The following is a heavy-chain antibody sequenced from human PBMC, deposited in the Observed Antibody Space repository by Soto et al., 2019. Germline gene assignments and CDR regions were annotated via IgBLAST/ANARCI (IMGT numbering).Heavy chain of an antibody. J-gene: IGHJ6*02. Sequence: SETLSLTCAVYGVSFSGYYWSWIRQPPGKGLEWIGEINHSGSTNYNPSLKSRVTISVDTSKNQLSLKLSSVTAADTAVYYCARGIEVAAGYYYYYGMDVWGQGTTVTVS. CDR1: GVSFSGYY. CDR2: INHSGST. V-gene: IGHV4-34*01. D-gene: IGHD6-19*01. CDR3: ARGIEVAAGYYYYYGMDV.